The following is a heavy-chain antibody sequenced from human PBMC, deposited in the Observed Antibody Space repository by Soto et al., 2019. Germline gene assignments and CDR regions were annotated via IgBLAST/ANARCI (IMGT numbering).Heavy chain of an antibody. Sequence: GPSVKVSCKVSGYTLTELSMHWVRQAPGKGLEWMGGFDPEDGETIYAQKFQGRVTMTEDTSTDTAYMELRSLTVDDTAVYYCVRDQQWLLPVPLNFDYWGQGTVVTVSS. D-gene: IGHD6-19*01. CDR3: VRDQQWLLPVPLNFDY. V-gene: IGHV1-24*01. CDR1: GYTLTELS. J-gene: IGHJ4*02. CDR2: FDPEDGET.